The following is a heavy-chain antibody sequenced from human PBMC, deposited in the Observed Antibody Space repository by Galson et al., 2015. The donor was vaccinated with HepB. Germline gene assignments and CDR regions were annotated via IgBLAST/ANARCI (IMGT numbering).Heavy chain of an antibody. Sequence: ETLSLTCAVSGGSFSAYYWSGIRQAPGKGLEWIGEINDSGSTNYNPSLRNRVIISVDTSKKHFSLNLTSVTAADTAFYYCARVVLYFDYWAQGTLVTVSP. CDR3: ARVVLYFDY. J-gene: IGHJ4*02. V-gene: IGHV4-34*01. CDR1: GGSFSAYY. D-gene: IGHD6-6*01. CDR2: INDSGST.